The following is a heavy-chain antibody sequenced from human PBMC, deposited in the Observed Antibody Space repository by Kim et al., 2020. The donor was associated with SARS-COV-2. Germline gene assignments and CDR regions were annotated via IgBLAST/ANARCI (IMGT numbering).Heavy chain of an antibody. V-gene: IGHV4-31*03. CDR1: GGSFSSGGYF. CDR2: IYYSGST. D-gene: IGHD4-17*01. Sequence: SETLSLTCTVSGGSFSSGGYFWSWIRQHPGKGLEWIGYIYYSGSTYYNPSLKSRVIISVDTSKNQFSLKLSSVTAADTAVYYCARNTVTTPYYFDYWGQGTLVTVSS. CDR3: ARNTVTTPYYFDY. J-gene: IGHJ4*02.